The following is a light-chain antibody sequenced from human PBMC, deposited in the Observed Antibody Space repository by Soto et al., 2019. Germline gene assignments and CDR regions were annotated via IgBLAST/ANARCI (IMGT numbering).Light chain of an antibody. V-gene: IGKV3-15*01. CDR3: QQYDKWPST. Sequence: IVMTQSAATLSVSPGERSTLSCRASQRVXSNFAWHQQKPGQAPRILXYGASTRATGISARLSGSGSGTEFTPTISSLQSEYCAGYYCQQYDKWPSTFGQGTRLEIK. J-gene: IGKJ5*01. CDR2: GAS. CDR1: QRVXSN.